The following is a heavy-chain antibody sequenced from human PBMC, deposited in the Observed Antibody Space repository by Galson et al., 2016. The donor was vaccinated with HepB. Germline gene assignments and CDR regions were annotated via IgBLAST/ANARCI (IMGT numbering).Heavy chain of an antibody. CDR2: IHHSGGT. J-gene: IGHJ4*02. Sequence: ETLSLTCAVSGCSLSENYWWGWIRQPPGRGLEWLGYIHHSGGTFYTPSHKRRVTMAVDTSKNQFSLKLSSVTAVDTAMYYCARKSTYGDYDYWGQGILVTVST. CDR3: ARKSTYGDYDY. CDR1: GCSLSENYW. D-gene: IGHD4-17*01. V-gene: IGHV4-28*01.